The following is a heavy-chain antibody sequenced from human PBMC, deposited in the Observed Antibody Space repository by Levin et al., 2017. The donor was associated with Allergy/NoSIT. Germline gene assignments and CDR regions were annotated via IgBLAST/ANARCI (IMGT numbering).Heavy chain of an antibody. CDR2: IYYSGST. CDR3: ARDVATIYGMDV. V-gene: IGHV4-39*07. Sequence: SETLSLTCTVSGGSISSSSYYWGWIRQPPGKGLEWIGSIYYSGSTYYNPSLKSRVTISVDTSKNQFSLKLSSVTAADTAVDYCARDVATIYGMDVWGQGTTVTVSS. J-gene: IGHJ6*02. D-gene: IGHD1-26*01. CDR1: GGSISSSSYY.